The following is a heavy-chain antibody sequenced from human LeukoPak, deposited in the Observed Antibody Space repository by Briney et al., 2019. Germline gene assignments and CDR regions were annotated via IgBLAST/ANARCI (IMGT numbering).Heavy chain of an antibody. J-gene: IGHJ1*01. CDR2: IYYSGST. CDR1: GGSISSYY. V-gene: IGHV4-59*08. Sequence: PSETLSLTCTVSGGSISSYYWSWIRQPPGKGLEWIGYIYYSGSTNYNPSLKSRVTISVDTSKNQFSLKLSSVTAADTAVYYCARLGHSSGWYRFQHWGQGTLVTVSS. D-gene: IGHD6-19*01. CDR3: ARLGHSSGWYRFQH.